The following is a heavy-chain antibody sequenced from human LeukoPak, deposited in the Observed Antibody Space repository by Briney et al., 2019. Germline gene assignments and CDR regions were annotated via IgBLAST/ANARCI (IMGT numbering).Heavy chain of an antibody. V-gene: IGHV1-18*01. Sequence: ASVKVSCNASGYTFTIFGISWVRDPPGQGSEWMGCTSAYNGNTNYAQKRQGRVTITTDTTTSTVYMERRSLRSEDTAVYYCARWRGTMVRGTSLGAFDIWGQGTMVTVSS. J-gene: IGHJ3*02. D-gene: IGHD3-10*01. CDR2: TSAYNGNT. CDR1: GYTFTIFG. CDR3: ARWRGTMVRGTSLGAFDI.